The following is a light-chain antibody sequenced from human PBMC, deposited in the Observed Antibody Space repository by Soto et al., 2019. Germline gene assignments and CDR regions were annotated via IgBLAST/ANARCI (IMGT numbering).Light chain of an antibody. V-gene: IGLV2-14*01. J-gene: IGLJ1*01. CDR2: DVS. Sequence: QSALTQPASVSGSPGQSITISCTGTSSDVGGYNYVSWYQQHPGKAPKLMIYDVSNRPSGVSNRFSASKSGNTASLTISGLQAEDEADYYCSSYTSSSTPGVFGTGTKLTVL. CDR1: SSDVGGYNY. CDR3: SSYTSSSTPGV.